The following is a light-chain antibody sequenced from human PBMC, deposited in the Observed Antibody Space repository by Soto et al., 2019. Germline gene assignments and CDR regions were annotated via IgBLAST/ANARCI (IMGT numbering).Light chain of an antibody. Sequence: EIVMTQSPVTLSVSPGGRATLSCRASQSISDTLAWYQQKPGQAPRLLIHGASTRAPGFPARFSGSGSGTDFTLTISSLQSEDFAVYYCQQYNNWPRTFGQGTKVDI. V-gene: IGKV3-15*01. CDR1: QSISDT. CDR3: QQYNNWPRT. CDR2: GAS. J-gene: IGKJ1*01.